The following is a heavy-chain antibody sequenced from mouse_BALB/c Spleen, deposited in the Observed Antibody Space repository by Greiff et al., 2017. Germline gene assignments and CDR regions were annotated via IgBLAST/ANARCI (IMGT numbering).Heavy chain of an antibody. CDR3: ARRGLWDFDV. V-gene: IGHV1-77*01. D-gene: IGHD2-13*01. CDR2: IYPGSGST. Sequence: QVQLKESGPELVKPGASVKMSCKASGYTFTDYVISWVKQRTGQGLEWIGEIYPGSGSTYYNEKFKGKATLTADNSSNTAYMQLSSLTSEDSAVYFCARRGLWDFDVWGAGTTGTVSS. CDR1: GYTFTDYV. J-gene: IGHJ1*01.